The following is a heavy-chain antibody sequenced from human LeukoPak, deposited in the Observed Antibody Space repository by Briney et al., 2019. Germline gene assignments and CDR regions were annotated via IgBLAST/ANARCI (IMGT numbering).Heavy chain of an antibody. CDR3: ARVEDYYDSSGYLFDY. D-gene: IGHD3-22*01. CDR1: GGTFSSYA. J-gene: IGHJ4*02. V-gene: IGHV1-69*01. CDR2: IIPIFGTA. Sequence: GSSVKVSCKASGGTFSSYAISWVRQAPGQGLEWMGGIIPIFGTANYAQKFQGRVTITADESTSTAYMELSSLRSEDTAVYYCARVEDYYDSSGYLFDYWGQGTLVTVPS.